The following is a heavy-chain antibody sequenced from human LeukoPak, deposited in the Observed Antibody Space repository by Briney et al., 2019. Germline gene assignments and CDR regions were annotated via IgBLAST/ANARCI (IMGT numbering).Heavy chain of an antibody. D-gene: IGHD3-9*01. CDR1: GFTFSSYA. CDR2: ISYDGSNK. J-gene: IGHJ4*02. CDR3: ARDSVDILTGYSRLNSDY. Sequence: GGSLRLSCAASGFTFSSYAMLWVRQAPGKGLEWVAVISYDGSNKYYADSVKGRFTISRDNSKNTLYLQMNSLRAEDTAVYYCARDSVDILTGYSRLNSDYWGQGTLVTVSP. V-gene: IGHV3-30*04.